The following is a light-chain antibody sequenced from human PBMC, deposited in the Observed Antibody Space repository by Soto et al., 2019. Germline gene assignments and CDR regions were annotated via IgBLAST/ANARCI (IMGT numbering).Light chain of an antibody. V-gene: IGKV2-30*01. CDR2: QVS. CDR1: QAFHYSDGDTY. Sequence: EAVMTQSPLSLPVTPGQPTSISCRSTQAFHYSDGDTYLNWFQQTPGQSPRRLIYQVSKRDSGVPDRFSGSGSGTDFTLKISRVESEDVGVYYCMQGTHWPWTFGQGTKVDIK. J-gene: IGKJ1*01. CDR3: MQGTHWPWT.